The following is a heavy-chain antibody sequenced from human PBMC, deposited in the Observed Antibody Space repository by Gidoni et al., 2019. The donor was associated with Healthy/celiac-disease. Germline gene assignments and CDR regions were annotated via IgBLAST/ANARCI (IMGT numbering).Heavy chain of an antibody. CDR2: INHSGST. CDR1: GGSFSGYY. J-gene: IGHJ6*03. V-gene: IGHV4-34*01. Sequence: QVQLQQWGAGLLKPSETLSLTCAVYGGSFSGYYWSWIRQPPGKGLEWIGEINHSGSTNYNPSLKSRVTISVDTSKNQFSLKLSSVTAADTAVYYCARVCVVVPAAIYGYYYYYMDVWGKGTTVTVSS. CDR3: ARVCVVVPAAIYGYYYYYMDV. D-gene: IGHD2-2*02.